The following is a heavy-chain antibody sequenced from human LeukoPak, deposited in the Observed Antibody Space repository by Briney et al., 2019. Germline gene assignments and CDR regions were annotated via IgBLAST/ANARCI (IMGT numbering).Heavy chain of an antibody. CDR2: INPNSGGT. J-gene: IGHJ4*02. CDR3: ATVHYDSSGYYYFSGYFDY. D-gene: IGHD3-22*01. CDR1: GYTFTGYY. Sequence: ASVKVSCKASGYTFTGYYMHWVRQAPGQGLEWMGRINPNSGGTNYAQKFQGRVTMTRDTSISTAYMELSRLRSDDTAVYYCATVHYDSSGYYYFSGYFDYWGQGTLVTVSS. V-gene: IGHV1-2*06.